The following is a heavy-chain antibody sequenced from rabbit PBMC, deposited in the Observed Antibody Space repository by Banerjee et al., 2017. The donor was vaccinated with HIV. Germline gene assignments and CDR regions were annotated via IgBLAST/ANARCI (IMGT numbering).Heavy chain of an antibody. V-gene: IGHV1S7*01. CDR3: ARGLVAGVLDL. CDR1: GFDFSSYY. D-gene: IGHD3-3*01. J-gene: IGHJ4*01. CDR2: IDPVFGST. Sequence: QLKESGGGLVQAGGSLKLSCIASGFDFSSYYMSWVRQAPGKGLEWIGYIDPVFGSTDYASWVNGRFTVSLDNAQNTVFLQMTSLTAADTATYFCARGLVAGVLDLWGQGTLVTVS.